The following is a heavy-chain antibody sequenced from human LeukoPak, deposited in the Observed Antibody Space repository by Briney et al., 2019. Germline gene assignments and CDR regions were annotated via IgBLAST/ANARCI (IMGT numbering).Heavy chain of an antibody. D-gene: IGHD3-3*01. CDR3: ARDYDFWSGYPPGY. Sequence: PGGSLRLSCAASGFTFSSYWMHWVRQAPGKGLVWVSRINTDGTNTRYADSVKGRFTISRDNAKNTLYLQMNGLRVEDTAVYYCARDYDFWSGYPPGYRGQGTLVTVSS. V-gene: IGHV3-74*01. CDR2: INTDGTNT. J-gene: IGHJ4*02. CDR1: GFTFSSYW.